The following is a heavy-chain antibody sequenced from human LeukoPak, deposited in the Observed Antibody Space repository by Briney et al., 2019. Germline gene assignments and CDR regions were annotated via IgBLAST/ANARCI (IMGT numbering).Heavy chain of an antibody. Sequence: SETLSLTCTVSGGSISSYYWSWIRQPPGKGLEWIGYIYYSGSTNYNPSLKSRVTISVDTSKNQFSLKLSSVTAADTAVYYCARDRLGSGWYGSFDYWGQGTLVTVSS. J-gene: IGHJ4*02. CDR3: ARDRLGSGWYGSFDY. V-gene: IGHV4-59*12. CDR1: GGSISSYY. D-gene: IGHD6-19*01. CDR2: IYYSGST.